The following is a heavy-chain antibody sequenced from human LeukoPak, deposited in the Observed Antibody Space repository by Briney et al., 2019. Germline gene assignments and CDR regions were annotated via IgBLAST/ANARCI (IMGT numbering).Heavy chain of an antibody. Sequence: PGGSLRLSCAASGFIFSSAWMSWVRQAPGKGLEWVGHIRSKANSYATAYAASVKGRFTISRDDSKNTAYLQMNSLKTEDTAVYYCARDRGPNTIFGVVHPRRWFDPWGQGTLVTVSS. D-gene: IGHD3-3*01. CDR3: ARDRGPNTIFGVVHPRRWFDP. J-gene: IGHJ5*02. CDR2: IRSKANSYAT. V-gene: IGHV3-73*01. CDR1: GFIFSSAW.